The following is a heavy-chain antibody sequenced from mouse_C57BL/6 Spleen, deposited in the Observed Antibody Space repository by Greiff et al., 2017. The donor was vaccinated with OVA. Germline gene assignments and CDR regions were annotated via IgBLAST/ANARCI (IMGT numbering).Heavy chain of an antibody. CDR2: IDPSDSYT. CDR1: GYTFTSYW. J-gene: IGHJ4*01. Sequence: VQLQQPGAELVRPGTSVKLSCKASGYTFTSYWMHWVKQRPGQGLEWIGVIDPSDSYTNYNQKFKGKATLTVDKSSSTAYMQLSSLTSEDSAVYSCARLTTVVATSAMDYWGQGTSVTVSS. CDR3: ARLTTVVATSAMDY. D-gene: IGHD1-1*01. V-gene: IGHV1-59*01.